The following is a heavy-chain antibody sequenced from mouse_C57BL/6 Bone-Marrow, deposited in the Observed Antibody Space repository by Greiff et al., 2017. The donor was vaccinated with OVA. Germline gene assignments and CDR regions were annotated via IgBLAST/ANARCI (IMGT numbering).Heavy chain of an antibody. D-gene: IGHD2-4*01. V-gene: IGHV1-53*01. CDR1: GYTFTSYW. J-gene: IGHJ1*03. CDR2: INPSNGGT. CDR3: ARQHDYYWYIDV. Sequence: QVHVKQSGTELVKPGASVKLSCKASGYTFTSYWMHWVKQRPGQGLEWIGNINPSNGGTNYNEKFQSKATLTVDKSSSTVYMHLSSLTAEDSAVYYSARQHDYYWYIDVWGKGTTVTVSS.